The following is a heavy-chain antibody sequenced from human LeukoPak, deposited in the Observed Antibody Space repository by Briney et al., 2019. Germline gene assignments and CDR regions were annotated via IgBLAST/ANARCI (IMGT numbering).Heavy chain of an antibody. CDR3: VRDDCGDTCYPGGY. Sequence: EASVKVSCKASGYTFTSYYIHWVRQAPGQGLEWMGWINAGNGGTKYSQNFQGRVTITWDRSANTAYMELSSLTSEDTALCYCVRDDCGDTCYPGGYWGQGTLVAVSS. V-gene: IGHV1-3*01. CDR2: INAGNGGT. J-gene: IGHJ4*02. D-gene: IGHD2-21*01. CDR1: GYTFTSYY.